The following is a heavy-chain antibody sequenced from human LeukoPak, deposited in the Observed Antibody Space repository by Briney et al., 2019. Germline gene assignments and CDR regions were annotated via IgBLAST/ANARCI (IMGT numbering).Heavy chain of an antibody. CDR1: GGTVSSYA. D-gene: IGHD4-17*01. CDR2: IIPILGIA. Sequence: SVKVSCKPSGGTVSSYAIIWVRQAPGQGLEWMGRIIPILGIANYAQKFQGRVTITADKSTSTAYMELSSLRSEDTAVYYCASREQLYGDYGGAFDIWGQGTMVTVSS. CDR3: ASREQLYGDYGGAFDI. V-gene: IGHV1-69*04. J-gene: IGHJ3*02.